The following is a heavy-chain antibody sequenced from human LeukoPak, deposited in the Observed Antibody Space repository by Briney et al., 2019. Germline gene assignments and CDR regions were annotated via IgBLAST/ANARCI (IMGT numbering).Heavy chain of an antibody. J-gene: IGHJ4*02. CDR3: ARATLGLDY. Sequence: GGSLRLSCAASGFTFRNKEMNWVRQAPGKGLEWVSYISTGGTTISYADSVKGRFTISRDDVRNSLHLEMNSLRAEDTAVYFCARATLGLDYWGQGILVTVSS. CDR1: GFTFRNKE. V-gene: IGHV3-48*03. D-gene: IGHD3-10*01. CDR2: ISTGGTTI.